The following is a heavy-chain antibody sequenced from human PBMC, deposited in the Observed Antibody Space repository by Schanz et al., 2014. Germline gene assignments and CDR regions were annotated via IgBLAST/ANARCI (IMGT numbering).Heavy chain of an antibody. CDR2: ISYDGSSK. J-gene: IGHJ3*02. V-gene: IGHV3-33*08. CDR1: GFNFRNYW. D-gene: IGHD3-10*01. Sequence: QVHLVESGGGVVQPGRSLRLSCVVSGFNFRNYWMSWVRQAPGKGLEWVALISYDGSSKNHADSVQGRFTISRDNSKNALYLQMDSLRAEDTAVYYCARGIITMVRGGDVGAFDIWGQGTMVTVSS. CDR3: ARGIITMVRGGDVGAFDI.